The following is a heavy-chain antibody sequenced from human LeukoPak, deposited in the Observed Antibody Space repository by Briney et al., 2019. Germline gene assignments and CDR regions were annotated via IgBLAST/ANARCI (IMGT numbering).Heavy chain of an antibody. Sequence: TGGSLRLSCAASGFTFDDYAMHWVRQAPGKGLEWVSGISWSSGSIGYADSVKGRFTISRDNAKNSLYLQMNSLRAEDTALYYCAKDSGYDLWYFDYWGQGTLVTVSS. CDR3: AKDSGYDLWYFDY. D-gene: IGHD5-12*01. J-gene: IGHJ4*02. V-gene: IGHV3-9*01. CDR1: GFTFDDYA. CDR2: ISWSSGSI.